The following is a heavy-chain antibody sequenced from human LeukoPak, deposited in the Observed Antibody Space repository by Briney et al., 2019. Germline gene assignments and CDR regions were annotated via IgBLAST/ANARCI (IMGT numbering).Heavy chain of an antibody. V-gene: IGHV3-21*01. Sequence: GGSLRLSCAASGFTFSSYSMTWVRQAPGKGLEWVSSISSSSSYIYYADSVKGRFTISRDNAKNSLYLQMNSLRAEDTAVYYCAGESLGILPIGYWGQGTLVTVSS. D-gene: IGHD7-27*01. CDR2: ISSSSSYI. CDR3: AGESLGILPIGY. J-gene: IGHJ4*02. CDR1: GFTFSSYS.